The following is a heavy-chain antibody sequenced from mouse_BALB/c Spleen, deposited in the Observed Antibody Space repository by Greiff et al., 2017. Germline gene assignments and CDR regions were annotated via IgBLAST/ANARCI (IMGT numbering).Heavy chain of an antibody. J-gene: IGHJ4*01. CDR2: ISYDGSN. CDR1: GYSITSGYY. V-gene: IGHV3-6*02. D-gene: IGHD2-3*01. CDR3: ASYDGYYYAMDY. Sequence: EVQLQQSGPGLVKPSQSLSLTCSVTGYSITSGYYWNWIRQFPGNKLEWMGYISYDGSNNYNPSLKNRISITRDTSKNQFFLKLNSVTTEDTATYYCASYDGYYYAMDYWGQGTSVTVSS.